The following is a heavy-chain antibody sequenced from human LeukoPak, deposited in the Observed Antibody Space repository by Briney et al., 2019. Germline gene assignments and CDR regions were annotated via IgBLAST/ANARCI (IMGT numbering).Heavy chain of an antibody. CDR1: GGSISGYH. CDR2: IYYSGSS. J-gene: IGHJ6*02. V-gene: IGHV4-59*08. D-gene: IGHD4-23*01. Sequence: PSETLSLTCNVSGGSISGYHWSWIRQPPGKGLEWLGYIYYSGSSNYNPSLKSRVTISVDTSKSQFSLKLSSVTAADTAVYYCARWIRYYGMDVWGQGTTVTVSS. CDR3: ARWIRYYGMDV.